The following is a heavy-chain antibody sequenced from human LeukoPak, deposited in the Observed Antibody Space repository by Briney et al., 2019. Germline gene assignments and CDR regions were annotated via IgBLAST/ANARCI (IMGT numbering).Heavy chain of an antibody. D-gene: IGHD5-12*01. Sequence: GRSLRLSCAASGFTFDDYAMHWVRQAPGKGLEWVSGISWNSGSIGYADSVKGRFTISRDNAKNSLYLQMNSLRAEDTAVYYCARGGYSGYDRPNWFDPWGQGTLVTVSS. CDR1: GFTFDDYA. CDR2: ISWNSGSI. J-gene: IGHJ5*02. CDR3: ARGGYSGYDRPNWFDP. V-gene: IGHV3-9*01.